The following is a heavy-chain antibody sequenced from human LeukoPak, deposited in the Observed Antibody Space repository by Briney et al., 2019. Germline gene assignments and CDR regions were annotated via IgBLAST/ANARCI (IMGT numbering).Heavy chain of an antibody. D-gene: IGHD6-19*01. CDR1: GYTFTSYG. J-gene: IGHJ1*01. V-gene: IGHV1-18*01. Sequence: GASVKVSCKASGYTFTSYGISWVRQAPGQGLEWMGWISAYNGNTNYAQKLQGRVTMTTDTSTSTAYMELRSLRSDDTAVYYCARANPPYSSGWYQPTEYFQHWGQGTLVTVSS. CDR3: ARANPPYSSGWYQPTEYFQH. CDR2: ISAYNGNT.